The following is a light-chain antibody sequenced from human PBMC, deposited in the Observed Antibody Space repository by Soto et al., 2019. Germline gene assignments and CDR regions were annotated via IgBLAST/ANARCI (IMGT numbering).Light chain of an antibody. Sequence: NFMLTQPHSVSESPGKTVIISCTRSSGSIASNYVQWYQQRPGSSPTTVIYEDNQRPSGVPDRFSGSIDSSSNSASLTISGLETEDEAVYFCQSYDVGNQVFGGGTNLTVL. V-gene: IGLV6-57*01. CDR2: EDN. J-gene: IGLJ3*02. CDR1: SGSIASNY. CDR3: QSYDVGNQV.